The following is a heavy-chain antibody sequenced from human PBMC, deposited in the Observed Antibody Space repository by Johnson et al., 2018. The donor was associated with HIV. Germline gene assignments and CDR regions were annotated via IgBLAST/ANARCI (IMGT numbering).Heavy chain of an antibody. CDR1: GFTFSSYW. Sequence: VQLVESGGGSVQPGGSLRLSCAASGFTFSSYWMSWVRQAPGKGLEWVANIKQDGSEKYYVDSVKGRFTISRDNAKNSLYLQMNSLRAEDTAVYYCAKESKWESRTPHAFDIWGQGTMVTVSS. CDR3: AKESKWESRTPHAFDI. CDR2: IKQDGSEK. D-gene: IGHD1-26*01. J-gene: IGHJ3*02. V-gene: IGHV3-7*01.